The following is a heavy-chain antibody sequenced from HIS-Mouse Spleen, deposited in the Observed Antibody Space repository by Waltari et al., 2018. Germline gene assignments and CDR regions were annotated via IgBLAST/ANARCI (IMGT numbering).Heavy chain of an antibody. CDR1: GGTFSSYA. CDR3: ARRALDSSSSAALDY. Sequence: QVQLVQSGAEVKKPGSSVKVSCKSSGGTFSSYAITLVRQAPGQGLGWMGGIIPIFGTANYAQKFQGRVTITADESTSTAYMELSSLRSEDTAVYYCARRALDSSSSAALDYWGQGTLVTVSS. V-gene: IGHV1-69*01. D-gene: IGHD6-6*01. J-gene: IGHJ4*02. CDR2: IIPIFGTA.